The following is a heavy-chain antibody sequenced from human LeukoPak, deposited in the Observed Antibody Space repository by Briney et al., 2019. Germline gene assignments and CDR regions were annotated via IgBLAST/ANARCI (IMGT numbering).Heavy chain of an antibody. CDR2: ISAYNGNT. Sequence: ASVKVPCKASGYTFTSYGISWVRQAPGQGLEWMGWISAYNGNTNYAQKLQGRVTMTTDTSTSTAYMKLRSLRSDDTAVYYCARGTYYYDSSGYSFDYWGQGTLVTVSS. J-gene: IGHJ4*02. CDR3: ARGTYYYDSSGYSFDY. V-gene: IGHV1-18*01. D-gene: IGHD3-22*01. CDR1: GYTFTSYG.